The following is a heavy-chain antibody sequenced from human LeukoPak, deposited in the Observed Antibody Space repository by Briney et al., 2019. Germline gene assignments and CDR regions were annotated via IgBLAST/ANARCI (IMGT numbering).Heavy chain of an antibody. V-gene: IGHV4-59*01. CDR2: IYYSGST. CDR1: GGSISSYY. D-gene: IGHD6-6*01. CDR3: ARDRIAARGVYYYYYGIDV. Sequence: PSETLSLTCTVSGGSISSYYWSWIRQPPGKGLEWIGYIYYSGSTNYNPSLKSRVTISVDTSKNQFSLKLSSVTAADTAVYYCARDRIAARGVYYYYYGIDVWGQGTTVTVSS. J-gene: IGHJ6*02.